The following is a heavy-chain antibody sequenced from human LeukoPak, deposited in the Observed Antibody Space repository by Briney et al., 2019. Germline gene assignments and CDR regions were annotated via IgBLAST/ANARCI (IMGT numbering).Heavy chain of an antibody. V-gene: IGHV4-31*03. Sequence: PSETLSLTCTVSGGSISSGGCYWSWIRQHPGKGLEWIGYIYYSGSTYYNPSLKSRVTISVDTSKNQFSLKLSSVTAADTAVYYCARDGQYQLTHDAGWFDPWGQGTLVTVSS. J-gene: IGHJ5*02. CDR3: ARDGQYQLTHDAGWFDP. D-gene: IGHD2-2*01. CDR1: GGSISSGGCY. CDR2: IYYSGST.